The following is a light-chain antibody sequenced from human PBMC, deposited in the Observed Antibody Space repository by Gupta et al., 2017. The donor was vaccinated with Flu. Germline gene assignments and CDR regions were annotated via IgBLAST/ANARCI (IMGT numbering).Light chain of an antibody. V-gene: IGKV4-1*01. J-gene: IGKJ2*01. CDR3: QRCNYTPNT. Sequence: SLRARATMDCQSSQSSASSVDNNYYSSSYQKQPEQPPILLVYWSSTAPSPVPNRISGRSSTTYSTLTINLLHAEVAVVYYCQRCNYTPNTFGQGTRLEIK. CDR1: QSSASSVDNNYY. CDR2: WSS.